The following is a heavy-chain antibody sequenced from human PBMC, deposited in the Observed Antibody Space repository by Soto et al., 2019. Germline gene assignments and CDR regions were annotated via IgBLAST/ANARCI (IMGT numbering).Heavy chain of an antibody. J-gene: IGHJ6*02. V-gene: IGHV5-51*01. Sequence: GESLKISCKGSGYSFTSYWIGWVRQMPGKGLEWMGIIYPGDSDTRYSPSFQGQVTISADKSISTAYLQWSSLKASDTAMYYCARHDYGDYYYYRMDVWGQGTTVTVSS. CDR2: IYPGDSDT. CDR1: GYSFTSYW. D-gene: IGHD4-17*01. CDR3: ARHDYGDYYYYRMDV.